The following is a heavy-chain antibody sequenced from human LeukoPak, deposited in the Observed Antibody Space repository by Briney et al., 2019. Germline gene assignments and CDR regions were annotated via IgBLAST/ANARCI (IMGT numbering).Heavy chain of an antibody. D-gene: IGHD3-22*01. V-gene: IGHV3-48*03. J-gene: IGHJ4*02. CDR3: ARGHYYDPSLDY. Sequence: GGSLRLSCAASGFAFSSYEMNWVRQAPGKGLEWVSYISSRGSSIYYADSVKGRFTISRDNAKNSLYLQMNSLRAGDTAIYYCARGHYYDPSLDYWGQGTLVTVSS. CDR2: ISSRGSSI. CDR1: GFAFSSYE.